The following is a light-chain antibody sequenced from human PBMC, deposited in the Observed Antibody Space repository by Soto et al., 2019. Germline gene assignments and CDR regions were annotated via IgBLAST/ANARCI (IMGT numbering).Light chain of an antibody. CDR2: EVN. Sequence: QSVLTQPASVSGSPGQSITISCPGTSSDVGGYNYVSWYQQHPRKAPKLMIYEVNNRPSGVSNRFSGSKSGNTASLTISGLQAEDEADYYCSSFTTSNTLVFGTGTKVTVL. CDR1: SSDVGGYNY. V-gene: IGLV2-14*01. J-gene: IGLJ1*01. CDR3: SSFTTSNTLV.